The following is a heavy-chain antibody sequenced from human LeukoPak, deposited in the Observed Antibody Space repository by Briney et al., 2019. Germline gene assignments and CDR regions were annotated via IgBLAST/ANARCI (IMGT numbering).Heavy chain of an antibody. Sequence: GASVKVSCKASGYTFTSYGISWVRQAPGQGLEWMGWISPYNGNIDHAQKFQGRVTMTTDTFTSTAYMDLRSLRSDDTAVYYCARKLYDSSRYGQTYYFDNWGQGTLVTVSS. D-gene: IGHD3-22*01. V-gene: IGHV1-18*01. CDR2: ISPYNGNI. CDR1: GYTFTSYG. J-gene: IGHJ4*02. CDR3: ARKLYDSSRYGQTYYFDN.